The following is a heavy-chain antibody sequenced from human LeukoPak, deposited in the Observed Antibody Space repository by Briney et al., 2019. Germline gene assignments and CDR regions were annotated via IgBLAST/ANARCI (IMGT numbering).Heavy chain of an antibody. V-gene: IGHV1-46*01. J-gene: IGHJ4*02. CDR1: GYTFTSYY. Sequence: ASVKVSCKASGYTFTSYYMHWVRQAPGQGLEWMGIINPSGGSTSYAQKFQGRVTMTRDTSISTAYMELSRLRSDDTAVYYCARGQYYYGSGSPIDYWGQGTLVTVSS. CDR2: INPSGGST. CDR3: ARGQYYYGSGSPIDY. D-gene: IGHD3-10*01.